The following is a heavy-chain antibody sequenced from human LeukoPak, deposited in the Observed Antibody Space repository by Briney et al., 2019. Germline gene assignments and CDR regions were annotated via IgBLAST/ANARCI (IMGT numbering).Heavy chain of an antibody. D-gene: IGHD2-2*02. J-gene: IGHJ3*02. Sequence: GESLKISCKGSGYNFTTFWIGWLRQMPGKGLEWMGIIHPGDSDTRYSPSFQGHVTISADKSISTASLQWSSLQASDTAMYYCARHDVCSSTRCYNTYDIWGQGTMVTVSS. CDR3: ARHDVCSSTRCYNTYDI. CDR2: IHPGDSDT. V-gene: IGHV5-51*01. CDR1: GYNFTTFW.